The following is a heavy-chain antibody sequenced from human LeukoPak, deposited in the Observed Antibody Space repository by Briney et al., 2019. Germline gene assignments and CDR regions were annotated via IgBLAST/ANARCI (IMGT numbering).Heavy chain of an antibody. CDR3: AKSHDCSSTSCPYYFDY. V-gene: IGHV3-30*18. CDR2: ISYDGSNK. D-gene: IGHD2-2*01. CDR1: GFTFSSYG. J-gene: IGHJ4*02. Sequence: GSLRLSCEASGFTFSSYGMHWVRQAPGKGLEWVAVISYDGSNKYYADSVKGRFTISRDNSKNTLYLQMNSLRAEDTAVYYCAKSHDCSSTSCPYYFDYWGQGTLVTVSS.